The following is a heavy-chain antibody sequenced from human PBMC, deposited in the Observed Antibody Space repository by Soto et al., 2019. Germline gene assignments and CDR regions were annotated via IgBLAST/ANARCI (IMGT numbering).Heavy chain of an antibody. CDR1: CYTFNSYG. V-gene: IGHV1-18*01. CDR2: ISAYNGNT. D-gene: IGHD6-19*01. CDR3: ARVGGQWLDDYYSYMDV. J-gene: IGHJ6*03. Sequence: GAPVKVSCKASCYTFNSYGIRWVRQGPGKSLEWMGWISAYNGNTNYAQKLQGRVTMTTDTSTSTAYMELRSLRSDDTAVYYCARVGGQWLDDYYSYMDVWGKGTTVTVSS.